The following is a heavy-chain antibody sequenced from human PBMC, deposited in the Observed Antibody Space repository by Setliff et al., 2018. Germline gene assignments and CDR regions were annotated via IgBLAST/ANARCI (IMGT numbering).Heavy chain of an antibody. V-gene: IGHV4-61*09. Sequence: SETLSLTCTVSGGSVGSDFSYWTWIRQPAGKGLEWIGQIYTTWSTNYNPSLKSRVTISLDTSKNQFSLKLSSVTAADTAVYYCARAISGWYSAHYYYMDVWGKGTTVTVSS. CDR1: GGSVGSDFSY. CDR2: IYTTWST. J-gene: IGHJ6*03. CDR3: ARAISGWYSAHYYYMDV. D-gene: IGHD6-19*01.